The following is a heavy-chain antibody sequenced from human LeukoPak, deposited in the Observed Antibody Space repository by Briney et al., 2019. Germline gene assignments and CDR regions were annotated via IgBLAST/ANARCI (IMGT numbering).Heavy chain of an antibody. CDR3: ARGGCSSTSCYDYYYYGMDV. CDR2: INHSGST. V-gene: IGHV4-34*01. J-gene: IGHJ6*02. CDR1: GGSFSGYS. Sequence: SETLSLTCAVYGGSFSGYSWSWIRQPPGKGLEWIGEINHSGSTNYNPSLKSRVTISVDTSKNQFSLKLSSVTAADTAVYYCARGGCSSTSCYDYYYYGMDVWGQGTTVTVSS. D-gene: IGHD2-2*01.